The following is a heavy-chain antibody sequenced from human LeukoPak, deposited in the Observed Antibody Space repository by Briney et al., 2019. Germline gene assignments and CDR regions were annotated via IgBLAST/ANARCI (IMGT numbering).Heavy chain of an antibody. CDR3: ARGYYFDY. V-gene: IGHV3-21*01. J-gene: IGHJ4*02. CDR2: ISSSGSYI. Sequence: GGSLRLSCAASGFTFSSYSVNWVRQAPGKGLAWVSSISSSGSYIYYADSVKGRFTFSRDNAKNSLYLQMHSLRAEDTAVYYCARGYYFDYWGQGTLVTVSS. CDR1: GFTFSSYS.